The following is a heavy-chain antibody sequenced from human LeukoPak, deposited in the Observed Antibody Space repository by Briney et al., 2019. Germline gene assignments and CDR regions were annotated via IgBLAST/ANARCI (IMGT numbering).Heavy chain of an antibody. CDR1: GFTFSSYA. CDR3: ARAFDIVVVVAAYAFDI. V-gene: IGHV3-30-3*01. CDR2: ISYGGSNE. J-gene: IGHJ3*02. D-gene: IGHD2-15*01. Sequence: GGSLRLSCAASGFTFSSYAMHWVRQAPGKGLEWVAVISYGGSNEYYADSVKGRFTISRDNAKNSLYLQMNSLRAEDTAVYYCARAFDIVVVVAAYAFDIWGQGTMVTVSS.